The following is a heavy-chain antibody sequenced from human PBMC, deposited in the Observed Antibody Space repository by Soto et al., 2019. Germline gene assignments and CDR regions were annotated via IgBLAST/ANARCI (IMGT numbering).Heavy chain of an antibody. J-gene: IGHJ3*02. D-gene: IGHD3-10*01. CDR3: AREAGSLNAFDI. CDR1: CGSIISGGYY. CDR2: IYYSGST. Sequence: SETLSLTCTFSCGSIISGGYYWSWIRQHPGKGLEWIEYIYYSGSTYYNPSLKSRVTISVDTSKNQFSLKLSSVTAADTAVYYCAREAGSLNAFDIWGQGTMVTVSS. V-gene: IGHV4-31*03.